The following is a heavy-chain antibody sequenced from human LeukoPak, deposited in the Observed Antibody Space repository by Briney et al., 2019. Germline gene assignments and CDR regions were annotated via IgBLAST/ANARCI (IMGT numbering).Heavy chain of an antibody. CDR1: GGSISSGSYY. D-gene: IGHD3-22*01. CDR3: ASLVNTYYYDSSGYYDY. Sequence: SQTLSLTCTVSGGSISSGSYYWSWIRQPAGKGLEWIGRIYISGSTNYNPSLKSRVTISVDTSKNQFSLKLSSVTAADTAVYYCASLVNTYYYDSSGYYDYWGQGTLVTVSS. CDR2: IYISGST. V-gene: IGHV4-61*02. J-gene: IGHJ4*02.